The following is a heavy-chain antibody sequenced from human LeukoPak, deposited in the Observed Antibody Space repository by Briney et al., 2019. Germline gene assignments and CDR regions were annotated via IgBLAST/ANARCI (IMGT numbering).Heavy chain of an antibody. CDR3: ARGASGYSYG. Sequence: SETLSLTCTVSGGSISSYYWSWIRQPPGKGLEWIGYIYYSGSTNYNPSLKSRVTISIDTSRNQFSLNLSSVTAADTAVYYCARGASGYSYGWGQGTLVTVSS. D-gene: IGHD5-18*01. CDR2: IYYSGST. J-gene: IGHJ4*02. V-gene: IGHV4-59*01. CDR1: GGSISSYY.